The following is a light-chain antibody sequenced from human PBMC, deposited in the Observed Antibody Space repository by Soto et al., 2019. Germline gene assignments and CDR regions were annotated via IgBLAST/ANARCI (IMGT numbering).Light chain of an antibody. CDR2: EVS. Sequence: QSLLTQPAYVSGSPGQSIAISCTGASIDVGCYNFVSWYQQHPGKAPKLMIHEVSNRPSGVSDRFSGSKSGNTASLTISGLQADDEADYYCSSHTSSNTRVFGTGTKVTVL. V-gene: IGLV2-14*01. CDR3: SSHTSSNTRV. J-gene: IGLJ1*01. CDR1: SIDVGCYNF.